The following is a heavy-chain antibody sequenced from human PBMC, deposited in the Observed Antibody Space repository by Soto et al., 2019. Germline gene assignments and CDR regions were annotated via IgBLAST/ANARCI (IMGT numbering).Heavy chain of an antibody. D-gene: IGHD2-2*01. CDR3: TTALGYGHSTSCYWFDP. CDR1: GFTFSNAW. CDR2: IKSKTDGGTT. J-gene: IGHJ5*02. Sequence: EVQLVESGGGLVKPGGSLRLSCAASGFTFSNAWMSWVRQAPGKGLEWVGRIKSKTDGGTTDYAAPVKGRFTISRDDSKNTLYLQMNSLKTEDTAVYYCTTALGYGHSTSCYWFDPWGQGTLVTVSS. V-gene: IGHV3-15*01.